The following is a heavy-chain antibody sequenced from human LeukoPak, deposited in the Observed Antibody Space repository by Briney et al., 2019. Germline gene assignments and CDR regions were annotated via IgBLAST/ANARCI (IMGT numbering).Heavy chain of an antibody. J-gene: IGHJ6*02. D-gene: IGHD3-3*01. CDR3: AREVPIFGVLTPDV. V-gene: IGHV3-30-3*01. CDR2: ISYDGNSK. CDR1: EFTFSSFA. Sequence: PGGSLRLSCAAYEFTFSSFALHWVRQAPGKGLEWVAVISYDGNSKYYTDSVKGRFTISRDNSKNTLYLQMNSLRSEDTAVYYCAREVPIFGVLTPDVWGQGTTVTVSS.